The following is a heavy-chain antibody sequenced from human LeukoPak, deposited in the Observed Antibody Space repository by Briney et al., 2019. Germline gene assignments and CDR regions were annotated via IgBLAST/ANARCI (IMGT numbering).Heavy chain of an antibody. V-gene: IGHV3-7*01. Sequence: GRSLRLSCAASGFTFSSYAMHWVRQLPGKGLEWVANINQDGTVKYYVDSVKGRFTISRDNAKSSLDLQMNSLRVEDTGIYYCVKVAKYYYGSETYYFFEHWGQGTPVTASS. CDR1: GFTFSSYA. D-gene: IGHD3-10*01. J-gene: IGHJ4*02. CDR2: INQDGTVK. CDR3: VKVAKYYYGSETYYFFEH.